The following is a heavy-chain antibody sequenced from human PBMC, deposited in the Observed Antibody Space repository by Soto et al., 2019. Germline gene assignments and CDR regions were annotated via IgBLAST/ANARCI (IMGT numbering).Heavy chain of an antibody. CDR2: IYHSGST. CDR3: AGYNWNYYFDP. CDR1: GGSVRDGSYY. J-gene: IGHJ5*02. D-gene: IGHD1-7*01. V-gene: IGHV4-61*01. Sequence: LSLTCTVSGGSVRDGSYYWAWLRQPPGKGLEWIGHIYHSGSTIYNPSLKSRVTISIDTSKSQFSLNLNSMTAADTAVYYCAGYNWNYYFDPWGQGTLVTVSS.